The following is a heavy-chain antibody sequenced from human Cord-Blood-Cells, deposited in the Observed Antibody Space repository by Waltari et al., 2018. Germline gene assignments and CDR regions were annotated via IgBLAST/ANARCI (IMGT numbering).Heavy chain of an antibody. CDR1: GYTFTSYA. CDR2: ITAGRGNT. D-gene: IGHD6-13*01. CDR3: ARDHAEQQLVPAYYYYGMDV. J-gene: IGHJ6*02. Sequence: QVQLVQSGAEVKKPGASVKVSCKASGYTFTSYAMHWVRHAPGPRLEWMGWITAGRGNTKDLHGVQGRVTITRDTAAGTAYVELSSLRSEDTAVYYCARDHAEQQLVPAYYYYGMDVWGQGTTVTVSS. V-gene: IGHV1-3*01.